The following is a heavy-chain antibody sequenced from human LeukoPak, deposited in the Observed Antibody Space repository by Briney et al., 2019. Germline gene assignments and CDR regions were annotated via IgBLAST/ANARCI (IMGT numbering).Heavy chain of an antibody. CDR3: AREGVGDIVVVPAARAYFDY. CDR2: IWYDGSNK. CDR1: VFTFSSYG. V-gene: IGHV3-33*01. Sequence: PGGSLRLSCAASVFTFSSYGMHWVRQAPGKGLEWVAVIWYDGSNKYYADSVKGRFTISRDNSKNTLNLQMNSLRAEDTAVYYCAREGVGDIVVVPAARAYFDYWGQGTLVTVSS. D-gene: IGHD2-2*01. J-gene: IGHJ4*02.